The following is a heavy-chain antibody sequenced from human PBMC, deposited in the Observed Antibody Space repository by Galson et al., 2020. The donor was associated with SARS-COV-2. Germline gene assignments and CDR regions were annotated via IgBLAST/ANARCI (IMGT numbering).Heavy chain of an antibody. D-gene: IGHD2-21*01. Sequence: GGSLRLSCAVYGITVGSRWISWVRQAPGKGSEWVAPINPAEDRFYADSIKGRFTVSRDISRNTVFLQMNSLRAEDTAVYYCLREGDTIYPDYWGQGTLVTVSS. CDR1: GITVGSRW. CDR3: LREGDTIYPDY. V-gene: IGHV3-53*01. J-gene: IGHJ4*02. CDR2: INPAEDR.